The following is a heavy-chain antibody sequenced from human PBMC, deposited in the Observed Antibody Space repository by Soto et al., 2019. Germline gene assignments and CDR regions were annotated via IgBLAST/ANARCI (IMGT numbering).Heavy chain of an antibody. CDR1: GGSISSYY. J-gene: IGHJ4*02. CDR3: ARTRTALKTFDY. Sequence: SETLSLTCTVSGGSISSYYWSWIRQPPGKGLEWIGYIYYSGSTNCNPSLKSRVTISVDTSKNQFSLKLSSVTAADTAVYYCARTRTALKTFDYWGQGTLVTVSS. V-gene: IGHV4-59*01. CDR2: IYYSGST.